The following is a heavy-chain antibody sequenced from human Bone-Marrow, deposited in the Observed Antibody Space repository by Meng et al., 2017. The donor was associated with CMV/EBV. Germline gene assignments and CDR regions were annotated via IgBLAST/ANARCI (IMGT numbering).Heavy chain of an antibody. Sequence: SETLSLTCTVSGGSISSSSYYWGWIRQPPGKGLEWIGSIYYSGSTYYNPSLKSRVTISVDTSKNQFSLKLSSVTAADTAVYYCVREWGVGCCDYWGQGTLVNVPS. V-gene: IGHV4-39*01. CDR3: VREWGVGCCDY. J-gene: IGHJ4*02. D-gene: IGHD3-3*01. CDR1: GGSISSSSYY. CDR2: IYYSGST.